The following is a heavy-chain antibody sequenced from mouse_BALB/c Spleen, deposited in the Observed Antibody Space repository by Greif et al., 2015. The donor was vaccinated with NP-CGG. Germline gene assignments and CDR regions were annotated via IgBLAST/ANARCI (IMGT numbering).Heavy chain of an antibody. J-gene: IGHJ3*01. CDR1: GYTFTSYW. D-gene: IGHD4-1*01. CDR3: ARRELTGTGWFAY. Sequence: QVHVKQSGAELAKPGASVKMSCKASGYTFTSYWMHWVKQRPGQGLEWIGYINPSTGYTEYNQKFKDKATLTADKSSSTAYMQLGSLTSEDSAVYYCARRELTGTGWFAYWGQGTLVTVSA. V-gene: IGHV1-7*01. CDR2: INPSTGYT.